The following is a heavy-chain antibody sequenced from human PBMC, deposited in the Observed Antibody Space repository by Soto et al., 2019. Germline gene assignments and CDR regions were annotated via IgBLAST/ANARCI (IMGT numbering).Heavy chain of an antibody. CDR1: GGTFSSYA. CDR2: IIPIFGTA. Sequence: QVQLVQSGAEVKKPGSSVKVSCKASGGTFSSYAISWVRQAPGQGLEWMGGIIPIFGTANYAQKSQGRVTITADESTSTAYMALSSLRSEDTAVYYCARNLEGYGMDVWGQGTTVTVSS. D-gene: IGHD3-3*01. V-gene: IGHV1-69*12. J-gene: IGHJ6*02. CDR3: ARNLEGYGMDV.